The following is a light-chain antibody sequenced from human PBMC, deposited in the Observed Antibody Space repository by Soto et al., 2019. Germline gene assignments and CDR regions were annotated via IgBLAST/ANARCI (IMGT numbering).Light chain of an antibody. Sequence: DAVMTQSPLSLPVTLGQPASISCRSSQSLVYSDGNTYLSWFQQRPGQSPRLLIYQVSTRDSGVPDRFSGSESGTDFTLKISRVEAEDVRVYYCMQGLRWPHTFGQWIKLEIK. CDR1: QSLVYSDGNTY. J-gene: IGKJ2*01. CDR2: QVS. V-gene: IGKV2-30*01. CDR3: MQGLRWPHT.